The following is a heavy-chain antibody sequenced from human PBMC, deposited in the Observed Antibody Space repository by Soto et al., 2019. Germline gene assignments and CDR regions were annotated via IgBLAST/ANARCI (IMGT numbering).Heavy chain of an antibody. J-gene: IGHJ6*02. Sequence: HPGGSLRLSCAASGFTFSSYAMSWVRQAPGKGLEWVSAISGSGGSTYYADSVKGRFTISRDNSKNTLYLQMNSLRAEDTAVYYCAKDLIVGSSSPYYYGMDVWDQGTTVTVSS. CDR2: ISGSGGST. CDR3: AKDLIVGSSSPYYYGMDV. CDR1: GFTFSSYA. D-gene: IGHD6-6*01. V-gene: IGHV3-23*01.